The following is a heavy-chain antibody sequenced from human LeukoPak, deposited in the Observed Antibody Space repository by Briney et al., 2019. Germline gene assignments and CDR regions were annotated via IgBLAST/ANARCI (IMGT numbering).Heavy chain of an antibody. CDR1: GGSISSYY. V-gene: IGHV4-4*07. D-gene: IGHD3-10*01. CDR2: IYTSGST. J-gene: IGHJ4*02. CDR3: ARGPRITMVRGVIMTLDY. Sequence: PSETLSLTCTVSGGSISSYYWSWIRQPAGEGLEWIGRIYTSGSTDYNPSLKSRVTMSVDTSKNQFSLKLSSVTAADTAVYYCARGPRITMVRGVIMTLDYWGQGTLVTVSS.